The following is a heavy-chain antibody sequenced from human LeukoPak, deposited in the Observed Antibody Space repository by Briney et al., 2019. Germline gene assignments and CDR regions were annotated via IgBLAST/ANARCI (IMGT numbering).Heavy chain of an antibody. CDR1: GYTFIDYY. D-gene: IGHD3-10*01. J-gene: IGHJ4*02. Sequence: ASVKVSCKASGYTFIDYYMHWVRQAPGHGLEWLGWINLNSGGTHYVQKFQGRVTMTRDTSISTAHMELDGLRYEDTAVYYCTRGGDDEGPNYFDYWGQGTLVTVSS. CDR2: INLNSGGT. V-gene: IGHV1-2*02. CDR3: TRGGDDEGPNYFDY.